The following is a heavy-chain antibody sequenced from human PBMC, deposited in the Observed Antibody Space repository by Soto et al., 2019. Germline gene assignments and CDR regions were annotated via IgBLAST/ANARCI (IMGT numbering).Heavy chain of an antibody. Sequence: EVQLVESGGGLVQPGGSLRLSCAASGFTFFAYWIHWVRQVPGKGLVWVSRINSDGSNTSYANSVRGPFTISRDNSKNTVYLPMNSLTAEDTAVYYCVKDGAYGDYSGANSFDSWGQGSLVTVSS. CDR1: GFTFFAYW. CDR3: VKDGAYGDYSGANSFDS. J-gene: IGHJ5*01. D-gene: IGHD4-17*01. V-gene: IGHV3-74*01. CDR2: INSDGSNT.